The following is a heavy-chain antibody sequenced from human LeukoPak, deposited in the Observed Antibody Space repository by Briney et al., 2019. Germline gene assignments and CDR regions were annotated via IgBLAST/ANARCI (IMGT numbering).Heavy chain of an antibody. CDR2: ISYDGSNQ. J-gene: IGHJ4*02. CDR1: GFTFSNYA. V-gene: IGHV3-30*04. Sequence: GRSLRLSCAASGFTFSNYAMHWVRQAPGKGLEWVAAISYDGSNQYYADSVKGRFTISRDSSKNTLYLQMNSLRAEDTAVYFCARESGVGGSSPDHWGQGTLVTVSS. CDR3: ARESGVGGSSPDH. D-gene: IGHD1-26*01.